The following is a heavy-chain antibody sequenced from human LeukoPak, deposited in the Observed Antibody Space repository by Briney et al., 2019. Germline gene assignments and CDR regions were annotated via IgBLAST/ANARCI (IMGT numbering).Heavy chain of an antibody. D-gene: IGHD2-15*01. CDR1: GDSVSNNSAA. CDR2: TYYRSKWYN. Sequence: SQTLSLTCAISGDSVSNNSAAWNWIRQSPSRGLEWLGRTYYRSKWYNDYAVSVKSRITINPDTSKNQFSLQLNSVTPEDTAVYYCARWGTYCSGGSCYPTAFDYWGQGTLVTVSS. J-gene: IGHJ4*02. CDR3: ARWGTYCSGGSCYPTAFDY. V-gene: IGHV6-1*01.